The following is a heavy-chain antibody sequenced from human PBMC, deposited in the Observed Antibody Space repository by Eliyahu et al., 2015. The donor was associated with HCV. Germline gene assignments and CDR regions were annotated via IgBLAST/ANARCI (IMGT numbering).Heavy chain of an antibody. CDR3: ARDRGPNYYGSPPVFAFDI. CDR1: GLXXSXXY. CDR2: VYSGGST. D-gene: IGHD3-10*01. J-gene: IGHJ3*02. V-gene: IGHV3-53*01. Sequence: EVQLVESGGGLIQPGGSLRLSCAASGLXXSXXYRSWVRQAPGKGLEWVSVVYSGGSTYYADSVEGRFTISRDSSKNTLYLQMNSLRAEDTAVYYCARDRGPNYYGSPPVFAFDIWGQGTMVTVSS.